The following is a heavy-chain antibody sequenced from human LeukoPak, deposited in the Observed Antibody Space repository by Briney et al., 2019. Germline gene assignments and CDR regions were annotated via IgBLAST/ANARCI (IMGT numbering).Heavy chain of an antibody. D-gene: IGHD2-15*01. CDR1: GLTVSSNY. CDR2: IHSDDAT. J-gene: IGHJ4*02. Sequence: PGGSLRLSCAASGLTVSSNYMSWVRQAPEKGLEWVSIIHSDDATFYADSVKGRFSISRDNSKNTLYLQMRSLRADDTAVYYFATLGGSAIGYWGQGTLVTVSS. V-gene: IGHV3-53*01. CDR3: ATLGGSAIGY.